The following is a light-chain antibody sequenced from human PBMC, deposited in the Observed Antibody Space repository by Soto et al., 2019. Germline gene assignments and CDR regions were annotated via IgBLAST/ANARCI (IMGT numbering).Light chain of an antibody. V-gene: IGLV2-14*01. Sequence: QSALTQPASVSGSPGQSITISCSGTSSDVGAYTSVSWYQQHPGKAPKLMIYEVSNRPSGVPDRFSGSKSGTSASLAITGLQAEDEADYYCQSYDSSLSGWVFGGGTKLTVL. CDR1: SSDVGAYTS. CDR3: QSYDSSLSGWV. CDR2: EVS. J-gene: IGLJ3*02.